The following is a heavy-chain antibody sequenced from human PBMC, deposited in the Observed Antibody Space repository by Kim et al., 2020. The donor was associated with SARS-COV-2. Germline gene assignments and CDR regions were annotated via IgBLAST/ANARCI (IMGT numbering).Heavy chain of an antibody. CDR3: ARGGLEYQELDY. D-gene: IGHD2-2*01. Sequence: SYAPKFQGRATMTRETSTSTVYMELSSLRSEDTAVYYCARGGLEYQELDYWGQGTLVTVSS. V-gene: IGHV1-46*01. J-gene: IGHJ4*02.